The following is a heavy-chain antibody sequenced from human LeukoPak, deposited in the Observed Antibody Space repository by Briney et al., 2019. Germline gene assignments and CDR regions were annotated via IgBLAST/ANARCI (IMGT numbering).Heavy chain of an antibody. V-gene: IGHV4-59*01. J-gene: IGHJ3*02. D-gene: IGHD3-16*01. CDR1: GGSISSYY. CDR2: IYYSGDT. Sequence: PSETLSLTCTVSGGSISSYYWSWIRQPPGKGLEWIGYIYYSGDTDYNPSLKGRVTISLDTSKKQFSLKLSSVTAADAAVYYCARTNYDYGYAFDIWGQGTMVTVSS. CDR3: ARTNYDYGYAFDI.